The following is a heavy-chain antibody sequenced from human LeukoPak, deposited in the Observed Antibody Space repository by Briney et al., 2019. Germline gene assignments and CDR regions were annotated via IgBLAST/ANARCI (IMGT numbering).Heavy chain of an antibody. CDR3: ARSPHSGSPKLDY. Sequence: GGSLRLSCAASGFTFSSYAMHWVRQAPGKGLEWVAVISYDGSNKYYADSVKGRFTISRDNSKNTQYLQMNSLRAEDTAVYYCARSPHSGSPKLDYWGQGTLVTVSS. V-gene: IGHV3-30-3*01. CDR2: ISYDGSNK. D-gene: IGHD1-26*01. CDR1: GFTFSSYA. J-gene: IGHJ4*02.